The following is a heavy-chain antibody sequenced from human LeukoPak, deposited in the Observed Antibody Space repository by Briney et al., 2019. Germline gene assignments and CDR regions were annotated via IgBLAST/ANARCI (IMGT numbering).Heavy chain of an antibody. D-gene: IGHD2-21*01. CDR2: IYYIGGT. CDR1: GGSISSDY. J-gene: IGHJ3*02. V-gene: IGHV4-59*01. CDR3: ARDREVEASVVERHDAFDI. Sequence: PSETLCLTCAVSGGSISSDYWSWIRQPPGKGLEWVGHIYYIGGTNYNPSLKSRVTISADTSKNQFYLKLSSVTAADTAVYYCARDREVEASVVERHDAFDIWGQGTMVTVSS.